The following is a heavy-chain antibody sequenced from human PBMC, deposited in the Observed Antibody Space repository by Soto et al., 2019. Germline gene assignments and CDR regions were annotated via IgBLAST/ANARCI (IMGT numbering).Heavy chain of an antibody. CDR2: ISVGGSAT. V-gene: IGHV3-23*01. CDR1: GFTFNNYA. Sequence: GGSLRLSCAASGFTFNNYAMTWVRQAPGKGPEWVSGISVGGSATYYADSVKGRFTVSRDNSKNTLSLQMKSLRVEDTAVYYCAKCQSSGPGAWFDPRGQGTLVTVSS. D-gene: IGHD3-16*02. CDR3: AKCQSSGPGAWFDP. J-gene: IGHJ5*02.